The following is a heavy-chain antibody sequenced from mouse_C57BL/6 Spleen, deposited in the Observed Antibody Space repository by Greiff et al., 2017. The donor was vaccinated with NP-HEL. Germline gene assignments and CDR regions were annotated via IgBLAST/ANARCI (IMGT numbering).Heavy chain of an antibody. V-gene: IGHV1-42*01. CDR3: ARGGTTDYVDY. CDR2: INPSTGGT. D-gene: IGHD1-1*01. CDR1: GYSFTGYY. J-gene: IGHJ2*01. Sequence: VQLQQSGPELVKPGASVKISCKASGYSFTGYYMNWVKQSPEKSLEWIGEINPSTGGTTYNQKFKAKATLTVDKSSSTAYMQLKSLTSEDSAVYYCARGGTTDYVDYWGQSTTLTVSS.